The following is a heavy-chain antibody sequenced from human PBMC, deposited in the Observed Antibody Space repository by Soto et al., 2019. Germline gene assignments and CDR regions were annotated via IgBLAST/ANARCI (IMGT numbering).Heavy chain of an antibody. D-gene: IGHD3-16*01. J-gene: IGHJ3*02. V-gene: IGHV3-53*01. CDR1: GVTVNTNY. Sequence: EVQLVESGGGLIQPGGSLRLSCAGSGVTVNTNYMSWVRQSPGKGLEWVSLIESGGSIYYADSVKGRCTISRDSFKNTLSLQMNSLRVEDTAVYYCASTTVWKNAFEIWGQVTLVSVSS. CDR3: ASTTVWKNAFEI. CDR2: IESGGSI.